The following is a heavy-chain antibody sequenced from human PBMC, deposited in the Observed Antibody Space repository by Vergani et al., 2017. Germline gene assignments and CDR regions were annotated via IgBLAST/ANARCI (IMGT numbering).Heavy chain of an antibody. CDR1: GYTFTSYD. Sequence: QVQLVQSGAEVKKPGASVKVSCKASGYTFTSYDINWVRQAPGQALEWMGWITPFNGNTNYAQKFQDRVTITRDRSMSTAYMELSSLRSEDTAMYYCALAESSTSCINSVCITPETGSWFDPWGQGTLVTVSS. CDR3: ALAESSTSCINSVCITPETGSWFDP. CDR2: ITPFNGNT. V-gene: IGHV1-45*02. D-gene: IGHD2-2*01. J-gene: IGHJ5*02.